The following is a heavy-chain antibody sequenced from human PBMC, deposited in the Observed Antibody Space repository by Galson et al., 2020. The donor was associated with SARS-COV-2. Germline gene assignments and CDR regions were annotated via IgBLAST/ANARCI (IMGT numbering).Heavy chain of an antibody. CDR2: IYYNGRT. CDR1: AYSISSDNW. Sequence: SETLSLTCVVSAYSISSDNWWGWIRQSPGKGLEWIGYIYYNGRTYYNPSLQSRVTMSVDTSKNQFSLKLSSVTAVDTAVYYCARNFYQMYYYGMDVWGQGTTVTVSS. CDR3: ARNFYQMYYYGMDV. V-gene: IGHV4-28*01. J-gene: IGHJ6*02.